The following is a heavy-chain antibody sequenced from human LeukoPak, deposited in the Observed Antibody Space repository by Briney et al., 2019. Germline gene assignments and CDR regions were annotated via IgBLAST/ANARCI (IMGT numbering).Heavy chain of an antibody. CDR2: ISAYNDDT. V-gene: IGHV1-18*01. CDR3: ARDPHRHFDWSSPDY. D-gene: IGHD3-9*01. J-gene: IGHJ4*02. CDR1: GYTFTSDG. Sequence: ASVKLSCKASGYTFTSDGISWVRQAPGQGLEWMGWISAYNDDTNYAQKLQGRDTMTTDTSKSTAYMELRNLRSDDTAVYYCARDPHRHFDWSSPDYWGQGTLVTVSS.